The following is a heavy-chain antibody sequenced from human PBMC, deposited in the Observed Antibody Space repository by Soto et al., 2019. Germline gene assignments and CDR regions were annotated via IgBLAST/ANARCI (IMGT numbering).Heavy chain of an antibody. CDR1: GGTFSSYA. V-gene: IGHV1-69*01. J-gene: IGHJ6*02. D-gene: IGHD3-3*01. CDR3: ASVGITIFGVVNYGMDV. Sequence: QVQLVQSGAEVKKPGSSVKVSCKASGGTFSSYAISWVRQAPGQGLEWMGGIIPIFGTANYAQKFQGRVTITADESTSTAYMALSSLRSEDTAVYYCASVGITIFGVVNYGMDVWGQGTTVTVSS. CDR2: IIPIFGTA.